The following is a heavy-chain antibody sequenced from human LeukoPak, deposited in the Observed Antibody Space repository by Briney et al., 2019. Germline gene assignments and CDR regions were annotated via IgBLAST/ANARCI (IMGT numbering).Heavy chain of an antibody. D-gene: IGHD5-18*01. CDR1: GYTFTGYY. J-gene: IGHJ4*02. V-gene: IGHV1-18*04. Sequence: ASVKVSCKASGYTFTGYYMHWVRQAPGQGLEWMGWISAYNGNTNYAQKLQGRVTMTTDTSTSTAYMELRSLRSDDTAVYYCARDSRYSYREWGQGTLVTVSS. CDR2: ISAYNGNT. CDR3: ARDSRYSYRE.